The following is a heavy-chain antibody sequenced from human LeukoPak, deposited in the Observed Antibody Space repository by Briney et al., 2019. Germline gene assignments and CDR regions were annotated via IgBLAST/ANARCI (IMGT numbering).Heavy chain of an antibody. D-gene: IGHD2-2*01. CDR1: GFTFSNFA. J-gene: IGHJ6*03. V-gene: IGHV3-23*01. CDR2: VSGSGDGT. CDR3: AINQGVPAEVGYYYMDV. Sequence: PGGSLRLSCAASGFTFSNFAVSWVRQAPGKGLEWVSAVSGSGDGTYYADSVKGRFTISRDNSKNTLYLEMNSLRAEDTAVYYCAINQGVPAEVGYYYMDVWGKGTTVTVSS.